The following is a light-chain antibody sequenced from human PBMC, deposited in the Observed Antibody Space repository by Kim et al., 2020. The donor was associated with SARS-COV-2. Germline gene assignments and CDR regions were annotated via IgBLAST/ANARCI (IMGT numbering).Light chain of an antibody. CDR3: QQFNSSPSS. CDR2: KAS. J-gene: IGKJ2*03. Sequence: SASVGDRVTITCRASHTIGHWLAWYQHKSGKSPKLVNHKASSLEIGCPSRFSGSGSGTEFTLTISSLQPDDFATYYCQQFNSSPSSFGQVTKLEI. V-gene: IGKV1-5*03. CDR1: HTIGHW.